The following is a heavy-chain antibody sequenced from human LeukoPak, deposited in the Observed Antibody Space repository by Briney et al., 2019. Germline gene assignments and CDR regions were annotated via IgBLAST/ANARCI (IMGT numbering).Heavy chain of an antibody. Sequence: SETLSLTCTVSGGSINYYYWSWIRQPPGKGLEWIGYIHTSGNTRYNPSLRSRVTMSVETSKNQFSLRLTSVTPADTAVYYCARVGRYCSGGSCYGENWFDPWGQGTLVTVSS. V-gene: IGHV4-4*08. J-gene: IGHJ5*02. CDR3: ARVGRYCSGGSCYGENWFDP. CDR2: IHTSGNT. D-gene: IGHD2-15*01. CDR1: GGSINYYY.